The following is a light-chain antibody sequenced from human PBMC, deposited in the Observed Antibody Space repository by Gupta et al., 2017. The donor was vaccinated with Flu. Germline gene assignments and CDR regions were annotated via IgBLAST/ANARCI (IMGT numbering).Light chain of an antibody. J-gene: IGLJ1*01. CDR3: LLYCGGTQPV. CDR1: TGAVTSGYY. V-gene: IGLV7-43*01. Sequence: TCASSTGAVTSGYYPNWFQQKPGQAPRALIYGTTNRHSWTPARFSGSLLGGKAALTLSSAQPEDEAEYYCLLYCGGTQPVFGTGTKVTVL. CDR2: GTT.